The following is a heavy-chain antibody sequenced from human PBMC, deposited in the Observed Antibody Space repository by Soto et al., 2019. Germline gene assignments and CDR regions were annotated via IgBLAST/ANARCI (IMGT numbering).Heavy chain of an antibody. J-gene: IGHJ6*02. V-gene: IGHV3-23*04. CDR1: GFTFDSCV. D-gene: IGHD2-21*01. CDR2: ISGSGRYT. CDR3: AKDPPSESIQPDYRMAV. Sequence: DVQLVESGGDLVQPGGSLRLSCAASGFTFDSCVMSWVRQAPGKGLEWLSLISGSGRYTDYADSVKGRFTISRDNSKNTLYLQMSSLRVEDTVVYYCAKDPPSESIQPDYRMAVWGQGTTVTV.